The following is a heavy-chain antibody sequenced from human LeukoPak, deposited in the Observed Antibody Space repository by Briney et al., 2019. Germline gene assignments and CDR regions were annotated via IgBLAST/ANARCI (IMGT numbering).Heavy chain of an antibody. CDR3: ARHGSGRYYPAEGRVDY. CDR1: GYGFTSYY. CDR2: INPSVGGT. V-gene: IGHV1-46*03. Sequence: ASVKVSCKAFGYGFTSYYIHWVRPAPGQGLEWMGIINPSVGGTTYARKFQGRVTMTRDTSTSTVYMELSSLRSEDTAVYYCARHGSGRYYPAEGRVDYWGQGTLVTVSS. D-gene: IGHD3-10*01. J-gene: IGHJ4*02.